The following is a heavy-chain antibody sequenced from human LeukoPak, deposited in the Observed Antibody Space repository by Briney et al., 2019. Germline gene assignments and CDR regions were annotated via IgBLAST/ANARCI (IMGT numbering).Heavy chain of an antibody. Sequence: GGSLRLYCSASGFIFSSYAMRWVRQAPGTVLEWVSAISGSGGSTYYADSVKGRFTISRDNSKNTLYLQMNSLRAEDTAVYYCAKDPPFSFGNPGAFDIWGQGTMVTVSS. CDR2: ISGSGGST. D-gene: IGHD3-10*01. V-gene: IGHV3-23*01. CDR3: AKDPPFSFGNPGAFDI. CDR1: GFIFSSYA. J-gene: IGHJ3*02.